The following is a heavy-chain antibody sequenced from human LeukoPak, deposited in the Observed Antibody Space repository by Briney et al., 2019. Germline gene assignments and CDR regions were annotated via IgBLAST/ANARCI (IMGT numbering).Heavy chain of an antibody. D-gene: IGHD3-9*01. Sequence: SETLSLTCTVSGGSISSYYWSWIRQPPGKGLEWIGYIYYSGSTNYNPSLKSRVTISVDTSKNQFSLKLSSVTAADTAVYYCARVALDYDIFYYFDYWGQGTLVTVSS. CDR3: ARVALDYDIFYYFDY. J-gene: IGHJ4*02. CDR1: GGSISSYY. CDR2: IYYSGST. V-gene: IGHV4-59*01.